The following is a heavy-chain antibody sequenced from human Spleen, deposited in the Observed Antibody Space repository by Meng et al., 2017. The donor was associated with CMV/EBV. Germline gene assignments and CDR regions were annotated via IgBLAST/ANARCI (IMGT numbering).Heavy chain of an antibody. V-gene: IGHV4-34*01. CDR1: GGSFSGYY. Sequence: SQTLSLTCAVYGGSFSGYYWSWIRQPPGKGLEWIGEINHSGSTNYNPSLKSRVTISVDTSKNQFSLKPSSGTAADTAVYYCARNLGYCSSTSCYNYYYYGMDVWGQGTTVTVSS. J-gene: IGHJ6*02. D-gene: IGHD2-2*01. CDR3: ARNLGYCSSTSCYNYYYYGMDV. CDR2: INHSGST.